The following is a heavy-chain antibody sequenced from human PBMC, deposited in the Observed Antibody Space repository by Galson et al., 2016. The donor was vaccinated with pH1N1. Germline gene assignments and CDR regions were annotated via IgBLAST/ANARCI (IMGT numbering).Heavy chain of an antibody. CDR2: ILYAGTNE. J-gene: IGHJ4*02. D-gene: IGHD5-12*01. V-gene: IGHV3-30*04. CDR1: GFTFTSSA. Sequence: SLRLSCAASGFTFTSSAMHWVRQAPGKGLEWVAVILYAGTNEYYADSVKGRFTISRDKTQSTVYLRMNSLRTEDTAVYYCARDSEYSGHEGFHWAQGTLVIVSS. CDR3: ARDSEYSGHEGFH.